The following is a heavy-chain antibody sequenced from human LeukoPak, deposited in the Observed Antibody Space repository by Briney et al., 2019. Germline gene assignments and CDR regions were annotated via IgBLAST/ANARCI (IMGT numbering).Heavy chain of an antibody. CDR3: ARENSGRFLPGEHYYFLDV. V-gene: IGHV4-34*01. J-gene: IGHJ6*03. Sequence: SETLSLTSAVPVGSFSGYYWTWIRQSPRKRLEWIGELTQRGVTHYSPSLRSRVTISLHTTTKKFYLSLSSVTAEDTTLYYCARENSGRFLPGEHYYFLDVWGKGTTAIGSS. CDR1: VGSFSGYY. D-gene: IGHD3-10*01. CDR2: LTQRGVT.